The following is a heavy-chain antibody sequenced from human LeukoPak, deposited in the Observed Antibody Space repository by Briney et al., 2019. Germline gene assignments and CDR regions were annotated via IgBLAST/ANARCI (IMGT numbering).Heavy chain of an antibody. D-gene: IGHD2-21*02. V-gene: IGHV3-64*01. CDR1: GFTFSSYA. Sequence: GGSLRLTCAASGFTFSSYAMHWVRQAPGKGLEYVSAISSNGGSTYYANSVKGRFTISRDNSKNTLYLQMGSLRAEDMAVYYCARGPNIVVVTAMDYWGQGTLVTVSS. J-gene: IGHJ4*02. CDR2: ISSNGGST. CDR3: ARGPNIVVVTAMDY.